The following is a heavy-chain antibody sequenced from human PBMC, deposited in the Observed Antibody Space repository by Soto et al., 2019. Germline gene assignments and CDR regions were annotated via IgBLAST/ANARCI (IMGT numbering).Heavy chain of an antibody. CDR2: IIPIFGTA. V-gene: IGHV1-69*12. Sequence: QVQLVQSGAEVKKLGSSVKVSCKASGGTFSSYAISWVRQAPGQGLEWMGGIIPIFGTANYAQKFQGRVTITADESTSTAHMELSSLRSEDTAVYYCARGSEGYGDYQTFDPWGQGTLVTVSS. J-gene: IGHJ5*02. CDR1: GGTFSSYA. D-gene: IGHD4-17*01. CDR3: ARGSEGYGDYQTFDP.